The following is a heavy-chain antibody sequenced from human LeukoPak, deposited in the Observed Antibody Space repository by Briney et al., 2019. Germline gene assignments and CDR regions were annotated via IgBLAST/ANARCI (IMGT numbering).Heavy chain of an antibody. J-gene: IGHJ5*02. CDR2: INGRGGII. V-gene: IGHV3-48*04. CDR1: GFSFSNYY. D-gene: IGHD2-2*02. Sequence: PGGSLRISCKASGFSFSNYYMNWVRQAPGKGLEWLSHINGRGGIINYADSVKGRFTISRDNAKNSVYLQMNSLRSEDTAFYHCARDRCSSTSCYNTPNWFDPWGQGTLVTVSS. CDR3: ARDRCSSTSCYNTPNWFDP.